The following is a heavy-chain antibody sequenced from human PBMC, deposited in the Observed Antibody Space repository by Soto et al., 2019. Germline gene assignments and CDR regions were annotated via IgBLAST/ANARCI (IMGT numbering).Heavy chain of an antibody. J-gene: IGHJ6*04. Sequence: EVQLVESGGGLVQPGGSLRLSCAVSGFTFSSFWMHWVRQAPGEGLVWVSRINTDGSSTSYADSVKGRFTISRDNAKNTLYLQMNSLRVEDTAVYYCARGGFDYGPGRMDVWGKGTTVIVSS. CDR3: ARGGFDYGPGRMDV. D-gene: IGHD3-10*01. V-gene: IGHV3-74*01. CDR2: INTDGSST. CDR1: GFTFSSFW.